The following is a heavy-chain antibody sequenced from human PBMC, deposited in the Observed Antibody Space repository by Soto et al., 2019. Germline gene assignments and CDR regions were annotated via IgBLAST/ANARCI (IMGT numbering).Heavy chain of an antibody. J-gene: IGHJ5*02. D-gene: IGHD2-2*01. CDR3: ARLYCTTDTCDSWFDP. V-gene: IGHV5-10-1*01. CDR2: IDPRDSYI. CDR1: GYTFTTFW. Sequence: GESLKISCTGFGYTFTTFWISWVRQMPGKGLEWMGRIDPRDSYINYSPSFQGHVTISVDKSINTAYLQWGSLKASDTAMYYCARLYCTTDTCDSWFDPWGQGALVTVSS.